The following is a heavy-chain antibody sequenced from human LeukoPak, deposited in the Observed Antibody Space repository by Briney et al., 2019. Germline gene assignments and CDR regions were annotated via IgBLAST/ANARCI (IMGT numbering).Heavy chain of an antibody. CDR3: ARGIAAAGAYAFDI. Sequence: PSETLSLTCAVSGVAISRGGYAWNWIRQPPGKGLEWIAYIYHSGTTYYNPSLKSRATISVDTSKNQFSLKLSSVTAADTAVYYCARGIAAAGAYAFDIWGQGTMVTVSS. D-gene: IGHD6-13*01. CDR2: IYHSGTT. CDR1: GVAISRGGYA. J-gene: IGHJ3*02. V-gene: IGHV4-30-2*05.